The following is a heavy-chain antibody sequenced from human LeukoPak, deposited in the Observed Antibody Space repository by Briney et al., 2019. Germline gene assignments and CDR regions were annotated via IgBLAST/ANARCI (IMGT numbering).Heavy chain of an antibody. D-gene: IGHD1-1*01. J-gene: IGHJ2*01. CDR1: GFSFSSHS. Sequence: PGGSLRLSCAASGFSFSSHSMNWVRQAPGKGLEWVSYISNSDGSIYYADSVEGRFTISRDNAKLSLFLQMNTLRDEDTAVYYCARDAATIGTYWYFDLWGRGTLVTVSS. CDR3: ARDAATIGTYWYFDL. V-gene: IGHV3-48*02. CDR2: ISNSDGSI.